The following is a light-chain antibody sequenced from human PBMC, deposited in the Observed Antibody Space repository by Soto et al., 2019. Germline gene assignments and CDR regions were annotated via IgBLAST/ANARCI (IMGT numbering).Light chain of an antibody. J-gene: IGLJ1*01. CDR3: SSFTTTYTRV. V-gene: IGLV2-14*01. CDR2: EVS. Sequence: QSALTQPASVSGSPGQSITISCTGTSSDVGGYNYVSWYQQHPGKAPKLMIYEVSNRPSGVSTRFSGSKSGNTASLTISWLQADDDADYYCSSFTTTYTRVFGSGTKVTVL. CDR1: SSDVGGYNY.